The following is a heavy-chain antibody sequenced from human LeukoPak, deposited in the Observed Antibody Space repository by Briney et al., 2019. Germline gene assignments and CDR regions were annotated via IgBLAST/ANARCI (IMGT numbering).Heavy chain of an antibody. CDR3: ARLYWGSYRFLDY. CDR1: GFTFSSYE. V-gene: IGHV3-48*03. D-gene: IGHD3-16*02. CDR2: ISSSGSTI. J-gene: IGHJ4*02. Sequence: GGSLRLSCAASGFTFSSYEMNWVRQAPGKGLEWVSYISSSGSTIYYADSVKGRFTISRDNAKNSLYLQMNSLRAEDTAVYYCARLYWGSYRFLDYWGQGTLVTVSS.